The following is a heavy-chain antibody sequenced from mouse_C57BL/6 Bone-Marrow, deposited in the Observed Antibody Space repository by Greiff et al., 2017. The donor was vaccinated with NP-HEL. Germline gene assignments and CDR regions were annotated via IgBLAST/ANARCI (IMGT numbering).Heavy chain of an antibody. D-gene: IGHD2-12*01. CDR3: ARSRSYYKGDFDY. Sequence: VQLQQSGPELVKPGDSVKISCKASGYSFTGYFMNWVMQSHGKSLEWIGRINPYNGDTFYNQKFKGKATLTVDKSSSTAHMELRSLTSEDSAVYYCARSRSYYKGDFDYWGQGTTLTVSS. CDR1: GYSFTGYF. V-gene: IGHV1-20*01. J-gene: IGHJ2*01. CDR2: INPYNGDT.